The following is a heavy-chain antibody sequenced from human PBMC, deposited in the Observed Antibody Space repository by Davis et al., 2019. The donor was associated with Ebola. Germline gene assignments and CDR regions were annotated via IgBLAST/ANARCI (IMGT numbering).Heavy chain of an antibody. V-gene: IGHV3-73*01. Sequence: GESLKISCAASGFTFSGSAMHWVRQASGKGLEWGGRIRSKANSYATAYPASVKGRFTISRDDSKNTAYLQMNSLKTEDTAVYYCTCSDDYGDYWGQGTLVTVSS. CDR2: IRSKANSYAT. CDR1: GFTFSGSA. J-gene: IGHJ4*02. CDR3: TCSDDYGDY. D-gene: IGHD3-10*02.